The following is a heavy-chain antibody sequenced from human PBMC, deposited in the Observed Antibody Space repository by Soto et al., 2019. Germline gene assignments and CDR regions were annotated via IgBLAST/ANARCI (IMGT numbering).Heavy chain of an antibody. V-gene: IGHV4-31*03. D-gene: IGHD2-15*01. J-gene: IGHJ4*02. Sequence: PSETLSLTCNGSGGSITTGGYYWSWIRQLPGKGLEWIGHSYYSESTYYNPSLKSRVSISLDTSKNQFSLKLSFVTAADTAMYYCARTKCSGGSCYSWSLDYWGQGTPVTVSS. CDR2: SYYSEST. CDR1: GGSITTGGYY. CDR3: ARTKCSGGSCYSWSLDY.